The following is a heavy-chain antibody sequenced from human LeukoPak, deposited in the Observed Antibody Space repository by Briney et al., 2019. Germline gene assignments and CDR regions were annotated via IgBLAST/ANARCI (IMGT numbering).Heavy chain of an antibody. CDR3: ARGDSTAMAIDP. Sequence: GASVKVSCKASGYTFSSYDMNWVRQATGQGLEWMGWMNPNSGNTGYAQKFQGRVTMTRNTSIRTAYMELSGLRSEDTAVYYCARGDSTAMAIDPWGQGTLVTVSS. CDR1: GYTFSSYD. D-gene: IGHD5-18*01. J-gene: IGHJ5*02. CDR2: MNPNSGNT. V-gene: IGHV1-8*01.